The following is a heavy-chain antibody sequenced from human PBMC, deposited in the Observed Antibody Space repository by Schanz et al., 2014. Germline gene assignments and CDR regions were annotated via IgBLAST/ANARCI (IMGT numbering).Heavy chain of an antibody. D-gene: IGHD3-10*01. V-gene: IGHV1-18*04. CDR2: ISDYNADT. Sequence: QVQLVQSGAEMKKPGASVKVSCKASGYTFTSYGISWVRQAPGQGLEWMAWISDYNADTKYAQKVQGRVTMTTDKSTSTAYMELNSLRSEDAAVYYCARGGVHYGSASPPSDYWGQGTLVTVSS. CDR3: ARGGVHYGSASPPSDY. J-gene: IGHJ4*01. CDR1: GYTFTSYG.